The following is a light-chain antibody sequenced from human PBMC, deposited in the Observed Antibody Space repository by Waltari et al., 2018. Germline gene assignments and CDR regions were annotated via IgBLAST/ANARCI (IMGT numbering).Light chain of an antibody. V-gene: IGKV4-1*01. J-gene: IGKJ2*01. CDR1: ASVLYSSNNRNY. CDR2: WAS. Sequence: DTVMITPPLSLAVCLGAGATINCKSRASVLYSSNNRNYLAWYQQKPGQPPRLLIYWASTRESGVPDRFSGSGSGTDFTLVISSLQAEDVGVYYCQQYASIPHTFGRGTKLEIK. CDR3: QQYASIPHT.